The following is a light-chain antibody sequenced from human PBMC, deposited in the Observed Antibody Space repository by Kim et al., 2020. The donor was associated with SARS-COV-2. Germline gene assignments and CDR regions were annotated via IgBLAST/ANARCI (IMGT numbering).Light chain of an antibody. Sequence: IVMTQTPLSLPVSPGEPASIYCRSSQSLLDSEDGNTYLDWYLQKTRQSPQLLIYMVSYRASGVPDRFSGSGSGTDFTLKISRVEAEDVGVYYCMQRIESPFTFGGGTKVDIK. V-gene: IGKV2-40*01. CDR2: MVS. J-gene: IGKJ4*01. CDR3: MQRIESPFT. CDR1: QSLLDSEDGNTY.